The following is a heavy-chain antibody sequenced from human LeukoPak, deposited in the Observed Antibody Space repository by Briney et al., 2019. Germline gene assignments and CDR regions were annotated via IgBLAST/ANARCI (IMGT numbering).Heavy chain of an antibody. D-gene: IGHD3-10*01. CDR3: ARSLYYYGSGSPSWFDP. V-gene: IGHV5-10-1*01. J-gene: IGHJ5*02. CDR1: GYSFTSYW. CDR2: IDPSDSYT. Sequence: GESLKISCKGSGYSFTSYWISWVRQMPGKGLEWMGRIDPSDSYTNYSPSFQGHVTISADESISTAYLQWSSLKASDTAMYYCARSLYYYGSGSPSWFDPWGQGTLVTVSS.